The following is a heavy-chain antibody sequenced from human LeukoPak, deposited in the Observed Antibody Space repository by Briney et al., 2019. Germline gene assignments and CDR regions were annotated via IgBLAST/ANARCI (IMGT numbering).Heavy chain of an antibody. CDR1: GFTFSRYV. J-gene: IGHJ3*02. D-gene: IGHD2-15*01. V-gene: IGHV3-23*01. Sequence: PGGSLRLSCAASGFTFSRYVMGWVRQAPGKGLEWVSSISGSGGSTYYADSVKGRFTISRDNSKNTLYLQMNSLRAEDTAVYYCARDAYCSGRSCYGWGAFDIWGQGTMVTVSS. CDR2: ISGSGGST. CDR3: ARDAYCSGRSCYGWGAFDI.